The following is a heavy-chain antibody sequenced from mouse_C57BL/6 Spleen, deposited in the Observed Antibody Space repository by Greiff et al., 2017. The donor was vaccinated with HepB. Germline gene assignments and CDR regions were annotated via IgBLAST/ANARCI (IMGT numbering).Heavy chain of an antibody. CDR1: GFTFSSYA. Sequence: EVQGVESGGGLVKPGGSLKLSCAASGFTFSSYAMSWVRQTPEKRLEWVATISDGGSYTYYPDNVKGRFTISRDNAKNNLYLQMSHLKSEDTAMYYCARDIYYGSSSSGFAYWGQGTLVTVSA. V-gene: IGHV5-4*01. CDR3: ARDIYYGSSSSGFAY. J-gene: IGHJ3*01. CDR2: ISDGGSYT. D-gene: IGHD1-1*01.